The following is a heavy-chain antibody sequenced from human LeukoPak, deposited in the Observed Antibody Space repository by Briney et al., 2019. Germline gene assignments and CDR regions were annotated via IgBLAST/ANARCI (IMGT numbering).Heavy chain of an antibody. CDR3: ATGARYSFDY. J-gene: IGHJ4*02. V-gene: IGHV1-18*01. CDR1: GYTFTSYG. Sequence: ASVKVSCKASGYTFTSYGISWVRLAPGQGLEWMGWINPSNGNANYAQNFQGRLTMTTDTSTSTAYMELRSLRSDDTAVYYCATGARYSFDYWGQGTLVTVSS. CDR2: INPSNGNA. D-gene: IGHD3-9*01.